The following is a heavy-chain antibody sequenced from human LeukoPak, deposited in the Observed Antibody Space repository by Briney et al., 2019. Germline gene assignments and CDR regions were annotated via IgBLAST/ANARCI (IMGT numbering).Heavy chain of an antibody. V-gene: IGHV3-11*01. J-gene: IGHJ4*02. CDR1: GFTFRDYY. CDR3: ARHVRLHFGDFYPPDN. CDR2: KGGSGTIM. D-gene: IGHD3-10*01. Sequence: GESLRLSCAAPGFTFRDYYMTWIRQAPGKGLECVSLKGGSGTIMFYADSVQGRLTISRDNAKDSLYLQMNSLRDDDTAVYYCARHVRLHFGDFYPPDNWGQGALVTISS.